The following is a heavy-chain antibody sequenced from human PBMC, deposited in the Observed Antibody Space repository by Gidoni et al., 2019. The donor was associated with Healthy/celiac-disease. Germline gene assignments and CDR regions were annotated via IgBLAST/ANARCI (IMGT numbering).Heavy chain of an antibody. CDR2: IYHSGST. CDR1: GGSISSSNW. CDR3: ARGVGAAGTYYYYGMDV. J-gene: IGHJ6*02. D-gene: IGHD6-13*01. Sequence: QVQLQESGPGLEKPSGTLSLTCAVSGGSISSSNWWSWVRQPPGKGLEWIGEIYHSGSTNYNPSLKSRVTISVDKSKNQFSLKLSSVTAADTAVYYCARGVGAAGTYYYYGMDVWGQGTTVTVSS. V-gene: IGHV4-4*02.